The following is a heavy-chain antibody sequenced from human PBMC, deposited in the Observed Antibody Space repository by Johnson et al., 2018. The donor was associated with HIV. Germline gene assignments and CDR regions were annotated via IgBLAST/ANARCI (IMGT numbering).Heavy chain of an antibody. D-gene: IGHD6-13*01. CDR1: RFTFSSYW. Sequence: EVHLVESGGGLVQPGWSLRLSCAASRFTFSSYWMHWVRQAPGKGLVWVSRINSDGSSTTYADSVKGRFTLCRDNAKITLYLQTNSLSAEDTAVYYCARAVYSSRATCACEIWRQGTMVTVSS. J-gene: IGHJ3*02. CDR2: INSDGSST. V-gene: IGHV3-74*02. CDR3: ARAVYSSRATCACEI.